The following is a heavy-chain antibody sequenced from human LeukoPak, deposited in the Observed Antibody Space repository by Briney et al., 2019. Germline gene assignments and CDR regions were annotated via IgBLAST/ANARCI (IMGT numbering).Heavy chain of an antibody. Sequence: ASVKVSCKASGYTFTSYGISWVRQAPGQGLEWMGWISAYNGNTNYAQKLQGRVTMTTDTSTSTAYMELSSLRAEDTAVYYCAKSTYWSNPYYFDYWGQGTLVIVSS. CDR3: AKSTYWSNPYYFDY. CDR1: GYTFTSYG. D-gene: IGHD2-2*01. V-gene: IGHV1-18*01. CDR2: ISAYNGNT. J-gene: IGHJ4*02.